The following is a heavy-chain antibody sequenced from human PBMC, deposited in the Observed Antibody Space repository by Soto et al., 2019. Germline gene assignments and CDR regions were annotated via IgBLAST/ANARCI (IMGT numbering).Heavy chain of an antibody. D-gene: IGHD5-12*01. V-gene: IGHV4-59*08. J-gene: IGHJ6*03. CDR3: ARQYSGYDCCYYYYMDF. Sequence: SETLSLTCTVSGGSISRYYWSWIRQPPGKGLEWIGYIYYSGSTNYNPSHKSRVTISVDTSKNQFSLKLSSVTAADTAVYYCARQYSGYDCCYYYYMDFWGKGTSVTVSS. CDR2: IYYSGST. CDR1: GGSISRYY.